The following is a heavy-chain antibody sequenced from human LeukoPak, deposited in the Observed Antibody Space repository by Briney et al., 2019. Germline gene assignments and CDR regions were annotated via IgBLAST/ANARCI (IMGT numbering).Heavy chain of an antibody. J-gene: IGHJ6*02. CDR3: ARTSYGMDV. Sequence: PSETLSLTCTVSGGSISSYYWSWIRQPPGKGLEWIGYIYYSGSTNYNPSLKSRVTISVDTSKNQFSLKLSSVTTADTAVYYCARTSYGMDVWGQGTTVTVSS. V-gene: IGHV4-59*01. CDR2: IYYSGST. CDR1: GGSISSYY.